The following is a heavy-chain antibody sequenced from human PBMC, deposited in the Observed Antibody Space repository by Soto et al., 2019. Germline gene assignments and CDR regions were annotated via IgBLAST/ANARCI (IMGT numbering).Heavy chain of an antibody. CDR3: AREEISYDFWSRYGMDV. J-gene: IGHJ6*02. D-gene: IGHD3-3*01. Sequence: GGSLRLSCAASGFTFSSYSMNWVRRAPGKGLEWVSSISSSSSYIYYADSVKGRFTISRDNAKNSLYLQMNSLRAEDTAVYYCAREEISYDFWSRYGMDVWGQGTTVTVSS. CDR1: GFTFSSYS. CDR2: ISSSSSYI. V-gene: IGHV3-21*01.